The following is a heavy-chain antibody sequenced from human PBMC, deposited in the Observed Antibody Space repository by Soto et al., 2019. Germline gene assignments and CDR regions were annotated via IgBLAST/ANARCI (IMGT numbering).Heavy chain of an antibody. V-gene: IGHV1-46*01. CDR3: ARAPSWHGLDV. CDR1: GYTLTSHY. Sequence: ASVKVSCKASGYTLTSHYIHWVRQAPGQGLEWMGIINPGGVSKTYAQEFQGRITMTRDTSTSTVYMELSSLRSQDTAVYYCARAPSWHGLDVWGQGATVTVSS. CDR2: INPGGVSK. J-gene: IGHJ6*02.